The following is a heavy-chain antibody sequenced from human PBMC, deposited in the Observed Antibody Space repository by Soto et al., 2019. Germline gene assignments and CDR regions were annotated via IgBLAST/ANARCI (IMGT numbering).Heavy chain of an antibody. J-gene: IGHJ6*02. Sequence: ASVKVSCKVSGYTLTELSMHWVRQAPGKGLEWMGGFDPEDGETIYAQKFQGRVTMTEDTSTDTAYMELSSLRSEDTAVYYCATDGVTIFGVAPYGMDVWGQGTTVTVSS. CDR2: FDPEDGET. D-gene: IGHD3-3*01. CDR3: ATDGVTIFGVAPYGMDV. CDR1: GYTLTELS. V-gene: IGHV1-24*01.